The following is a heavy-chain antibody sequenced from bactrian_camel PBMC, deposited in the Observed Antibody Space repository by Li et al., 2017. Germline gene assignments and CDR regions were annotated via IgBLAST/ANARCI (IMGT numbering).Heavy chain of an antibody. CDR3: AVKEGVSKPWTVLKSVQYNH. CDR2: VARGGT. Sequence: HVQLVESGGGSVEVGGSLRLSCVADLSTISRRCMGWFRQVPGKEREGVASVARGGTLYADSVKGRFTISKDNDKNTLYLQMDSLKPEDTAMYYCAVKEGVSKPWTVLKSVQYNHWGQGTQVTVS. J-gene: IGHJ4*01. V-gene: IGHV3S53*01. CDR1: LSTISRRC.